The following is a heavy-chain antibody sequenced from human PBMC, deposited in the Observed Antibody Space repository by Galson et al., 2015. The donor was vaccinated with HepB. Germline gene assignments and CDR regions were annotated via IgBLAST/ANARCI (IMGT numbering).Heavy chain of an antibody. D-gene: IGHD3-16*02. CDR2: ISSSSSTI. CDR3: ARDPVITFGGVIVPGRDY. J-gene: IGHJ4*02. Sequence: SLRLSCAASGFTFSSYSMNWVRQAPGKGLEWVSYISSSSSTIYYADSVKGRFTISRDNAKNSLYLQMNSLRDEDTAVYYCARDPVITFGGVIVPGRDYWGQGTLVTVSS. CDR1: GFTFSSYS. V-gene: IGHV3-48*02.